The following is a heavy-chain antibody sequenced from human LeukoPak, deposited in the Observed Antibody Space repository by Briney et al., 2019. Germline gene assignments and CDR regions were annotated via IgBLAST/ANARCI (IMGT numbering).Heavy chain of an antibody. CDR1: GYTFTSYC. D-gene: IGHD3-16*01. J-gene: IGHJ4*02. Sequence: VASVTVSCKASGYTFTSYCISWVRQPPGQGLEWMGWISAYNGNTNYAQKLQGRGTMTTDTSTSTAYMELRSLRSDDTAVYYCARDPYGDAYAGGIDFWGQGTLVTVSS. CDR3: ARDPYGDAYAGGIDF. V-gene: IGHV1-18*01. CDR2: ISAYNGNT.